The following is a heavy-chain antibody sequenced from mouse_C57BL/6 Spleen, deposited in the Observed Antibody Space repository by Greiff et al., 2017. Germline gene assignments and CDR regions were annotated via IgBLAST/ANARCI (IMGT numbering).Heavy chain of an antibody. V-gene: IGHV1-5*01. CDR3: TRWDDYDEDWFAY. J-gene: IGHJ3*01. Sequence: VQLQQSGTVLARPGASVKMSCKTSGYTFTSYWMHWVKQRPGQGLEWIGAIYPGNSDTSYNQKFKGKAKLTAVTSASTAYMELSKLTNEDSAVYYCTRWDDYDEDWFAYWGQGTLVTVSA. CDR1: GYTFTSYW. D-gene: IGHD2-4*01. CDR2: IYPGNSDT.